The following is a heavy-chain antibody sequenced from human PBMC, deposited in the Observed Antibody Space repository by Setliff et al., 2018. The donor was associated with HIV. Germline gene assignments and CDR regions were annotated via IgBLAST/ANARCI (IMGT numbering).Heavy chain of an antibody. D-gene: IGHD3-22*01. CDR1: GDDINRDF. CDR3: ARGEPPASRSGLLY. CDR2: VQYVGPA. J-gene: IGHJ4*02. V-gene: IGHV4-59*01. Sequence: SETLSITCAVSGDDINRDFWTWMRQPPGKGLEWIGYVQYVGPANYNPSLQSRPTLSIDTSKNQFSLKLISVTAADTAVYYCARGEPPASRSGLLYWGQGMLVTVSS.